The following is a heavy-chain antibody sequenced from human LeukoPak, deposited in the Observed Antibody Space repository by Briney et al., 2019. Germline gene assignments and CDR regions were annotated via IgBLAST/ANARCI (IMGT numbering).Heavy chain of an antibody. Sequence: GGSLRLSCAASGFTFSSYWMNWVRQAPGKGLEWVSSISSSSSYIYYADSVKGRFTISRDNAKNSLYLQMNSLRAEDTAVYYCAKHGIAVAGTSSGSDYWGQGTLVTVSS. V-gene: IGHV3-21*01. CDR1: GFTFSSYW. D-gene: IGHD6-19*01. J-gene: IGHJ4*02. CDR3: AKHGIAVAGTSSGSDY. CDR2: ISSSSSYI.